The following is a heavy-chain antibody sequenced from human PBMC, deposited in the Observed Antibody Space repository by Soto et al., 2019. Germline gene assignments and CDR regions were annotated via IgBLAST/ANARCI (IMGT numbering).Heavy chain of an antibody. J-gene: IGHJ4*02. CDR2: ISGSGGST. V-gene: IGHV3-23*01. CDR1: GFTFSSYA. CDR3: AKDGYSSGWAFDY. Sequence: GGSLRLSCAASGFTFSSYAMSWVRQAPGKGLEWVSAISGSGGSTYYADSVKGRFTISRDNSKSTLYLQIDSLRAEDTAVYYCAKDGYSSGWAFDYWGQGTLVTVSS. D-gene: IGHD6-19*01.